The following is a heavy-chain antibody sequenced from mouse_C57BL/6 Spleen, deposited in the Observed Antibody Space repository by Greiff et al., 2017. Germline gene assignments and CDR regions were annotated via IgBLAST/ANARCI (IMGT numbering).Heavy chain of an antibody. CDR1: GYTFTSYW. V-gene: IGHV1-69*01. Sequence: VQLQQSGAELVMPGASVKLSCKASGYTFTSYWMHWVKQRPGQGLEWIGEIDPSDSYTNYNQKFKGKSTLTVDKSSSTAYMQLSSLTSEDSAVYYCAILRYFDYWGQGTTLTVSS. CDR3: AILRYFDY. D-gene: IGHD1-1*01. CDR2: IDPSDSYT. J-gene: IGHJ2*01.